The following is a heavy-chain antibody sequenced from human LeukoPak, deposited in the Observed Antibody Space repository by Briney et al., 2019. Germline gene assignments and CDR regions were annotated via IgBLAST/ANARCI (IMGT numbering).Heavy chain of an antibody. J-gene: IGHJ5*02. Sequence: KAGGSLRLSCAASGFTFSSYSMNWVRQAPGKGLEWVSSISSSSSYIYYADSVKGRFTISRDNAKNSLYLQMNSLRAEDTAVYYCAIVRVFAKLSVVRPREVNCFDPGGQGTLVTVSA. CDR2: ISSSSSYI. V-gene: IGHV3-21*04. CDR3: AIVRVFAKLSVVRPREVNCFDP. D-gene: IGHD2-21*01. CDR1: GFTFSSYS.